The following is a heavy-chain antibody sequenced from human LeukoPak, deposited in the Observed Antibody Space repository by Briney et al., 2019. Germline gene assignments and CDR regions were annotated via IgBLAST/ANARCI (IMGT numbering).Heavy chain of an antibody. CDR1: GDSISSTTYN. J-gene: IGHJ5*02. CDR3: ARHDGPRVYSEFDP. Sequence: SETLSLTCTVSGDSISSTTYNWGWIRQPPGKGLEWIGSIYYSGSTYNNPSLKSRVTISVDTSKNQFSLKLSSVTAADTAVYYCARHDGPRVYSEFDPWGQGTLVTVSS. D-gene: IGHD6-13*01. CDR2: IYYSGST. V-gene: IGHV4-39*01.